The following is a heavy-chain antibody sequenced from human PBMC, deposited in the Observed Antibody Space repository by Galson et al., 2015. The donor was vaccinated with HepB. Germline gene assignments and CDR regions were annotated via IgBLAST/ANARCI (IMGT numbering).Heavy chain of an antibody. D-gene: IGHD1-1*01. CDR1: GGTFSSYA. J-gene: IGHJ6*02. CDR3: ASTTGTTWGYYYYGMDV. CDR2: IIPIFGTA. Sequence: SVKVSCKASGGTFSSYAISWVRQAPGQGLEWMGGIIPIFGTANYAQKFQGRVTITADESTSTAYMELSSLRSEDTAVYYCASTTGTTWGYYYYGMDVWGQGTTVTVSS. V-gene: IGHV1-69*13.